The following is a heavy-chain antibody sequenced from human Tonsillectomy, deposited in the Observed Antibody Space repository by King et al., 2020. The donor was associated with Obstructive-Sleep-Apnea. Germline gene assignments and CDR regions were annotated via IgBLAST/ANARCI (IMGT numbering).Heavy chain of an antibody. Sequence: HVQLQQSGPGLVKPSQTLSLTCAISGDRVSSNSAAWNWIRQSPSRGLEWLGRTYYRSKWYNDYAVSVKSRITINPDTSKNQFSLQLNSVTPEDTAVYYCTRVIWFGELPRNFYGMDVWGQGTTVTVSS. CDR2: TYYRSKWYN. V-gene: IGHV6-1*01. D-gene: IGHD3-10*01. J-gene: IGHJ6*02. CDR1: GDRVSSNSAA. CDR3: TRVIWFGELPRNFYGMDV.